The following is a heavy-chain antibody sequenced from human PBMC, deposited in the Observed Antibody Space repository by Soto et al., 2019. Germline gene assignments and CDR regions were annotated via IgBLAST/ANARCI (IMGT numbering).Heavy chain of an antibody. Sequence: PSQTLSLTGAISGGSVSSNSAAWNWIRQSPSRGLEWLGRTYYRSKWYNDYAVSVKSRITINPDTSKNQFSLQLNSVTPEDTAVYYCARVRSFYGSGSYYNKAFYYYGMDVWGQGTTVTVSS. CDR3: ARVRSFYGSGSYYNKAFYYYGMDV. CDR2: TYYRSKWYN. J-gene: IGHJ6*02. D-gene: IGHD3-10*01. CDR1: GGSVSSNSAA. V-gene: IGHV6-1*01.